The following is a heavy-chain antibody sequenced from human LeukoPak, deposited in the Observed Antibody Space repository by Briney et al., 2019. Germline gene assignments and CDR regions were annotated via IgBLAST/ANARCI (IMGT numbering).Heavy chain of an antibody. CDR3: ASGRQLGY. D-gene: IGHD6-13*01. CDR1: GFTFSNYW. V-gene: IGHV3-7*01. J-gene: IGHJ4*02. Sequence: GGSLSLSCAAPGFTFSNYWMSWVRQAPGKGLEWVANIKEDGSEKYYVDSVKGRFTISRDNARNSLYLQMNSLRAEDTAVYYCASGRQLGYWGQGTLVTVSS. CDR2: IKEDGSEK.